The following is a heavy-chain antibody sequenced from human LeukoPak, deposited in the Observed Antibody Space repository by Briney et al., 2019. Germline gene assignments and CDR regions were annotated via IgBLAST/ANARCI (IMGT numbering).Heavy chain of an antibody. J-gene: IGHJ4*02. D-gene: IGHD6-13*01. CDR1: GGSISSSSYY. CDR2: IYYSGST. Sequence: PSETLSLTCTVSGGSISSSSYYWGWIRQPPGKGLEWIGSIYYSGSTYYNPSLKSRVTISVDTSKNQFSLKLSSVTAADTAVYYCARRPGIAAAVDYWGQGTLVTVSS. V-gene: IGHV4-39*07. CDR3: ARRPGIAAAVDY.